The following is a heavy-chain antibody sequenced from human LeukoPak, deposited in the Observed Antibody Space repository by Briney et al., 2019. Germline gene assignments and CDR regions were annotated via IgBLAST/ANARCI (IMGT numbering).Heavy chain of an antibody. V-gene: IGHV4-59*12. CDR1: GDSISYYY. Sequence: SETLSLTCSVSGDSISYYYWNWIRQPPGKGLEWIGYIYYSGSTNYNPSLKSRVTISVDTSKNQFSLKLSSVTAADTAVYYCVAGSGGDEWEPYGFDYWGQGTLVTVYS. CDR2: IYYSGST. J-gene: IGHJ4*02. CDR3: VAGSGGDEWEPYGFDY. D-gene: IGHD1-26*01.